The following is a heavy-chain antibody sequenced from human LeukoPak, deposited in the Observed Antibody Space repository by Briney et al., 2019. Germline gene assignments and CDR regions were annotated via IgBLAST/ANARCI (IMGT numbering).Heavy chain of an antibody. V-gene: IGHV1-18*01. CDR1: GYTFTSYI. J-gene: IGHJ6*02. CDR2: ISAYNGNT. CDR3: ARDGFVTTVVYGMDV. Sequence: ASVKVSCKASGYTFTSYIITWVRQAPGQGLEWMGWISAYNGNTNYAQKFQGRVTMTRDTSTSTVYMELSSLRSEDTAVYYCARDGFVTTVVYGMDVWGQGTTVTVSS. D-gene: IGHD4-17*01.